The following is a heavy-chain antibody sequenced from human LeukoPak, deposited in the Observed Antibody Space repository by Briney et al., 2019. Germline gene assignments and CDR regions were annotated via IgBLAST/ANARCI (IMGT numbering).Heavy chain of an antibody. J-gene: IGHJ4*02. CDR3: AKVGSSLVGTTDFDY. CDR1: GFTFSRYD. Sequence: GGTLRLSCATSGFTFSRYDMSWVRQAPGKGLIWVSTISGSGESTYYADSVKGRFTISRDNSKNTLYLQMNSLRAEDTAVYYCAKVGSSLVGTTDFDYWGQGTLVTVSS. D-gene: IGHD1-26*01. V-gene: IGHV3-23*01. CDR2: ISGSGEST.